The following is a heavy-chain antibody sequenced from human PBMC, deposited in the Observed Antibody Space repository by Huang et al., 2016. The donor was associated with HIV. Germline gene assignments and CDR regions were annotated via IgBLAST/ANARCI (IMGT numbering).Heavy chain of an antibody. V-gene: IGHV3-30*04. Sequence: QVQLVESGGRVVQPGKSLRLSCVASGFTFKGYAMHWVRQAPGKGLEWVAVISYDGSNKYYKESLQGRFMISRDNSKEMLYLQMNSLTPEDTAIYHCARDLSVVRGSGDNWFDPWGQGTQVIVSS. D-gene: IGHD3-10*01. CDR3: ARDLSVVRGSGDNWFDP. J-gene: IGHJ5*02. CDR1: GFTFKGYA. CDR2: ISYDGSNK.